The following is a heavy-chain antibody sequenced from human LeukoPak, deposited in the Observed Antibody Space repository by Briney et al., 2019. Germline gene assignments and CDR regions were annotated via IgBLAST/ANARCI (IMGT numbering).Heavy chain of an antibody. CDR1: GFTFSSYA. J-gene: IGHJ3*02. D-gene: IGHD3-10*01. Sequence: GGSLRLSCAASGFTFSSYAMHWVRQAPGKGLYWVAVISFDGSNKYYTDSVKGRFTISRDNSKNTLYLQMNSLRPEDTAVYYCARGDLHYYDSTRRGLDIWGQGTMVTDSS. CDR2: ISFDGSNK. CDR3: ARGDLHYYDSTRRGLDI. V-gene: IGHV3-30*04.